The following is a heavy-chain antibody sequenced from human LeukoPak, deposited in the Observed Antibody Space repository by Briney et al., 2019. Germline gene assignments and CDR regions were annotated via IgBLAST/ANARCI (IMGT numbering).Heavy chain of an antibody. CDR3: ARDRAQYYDILTGPLYYYMDV. D-gene: IGHD3-9*01. CDR2: ISSSSSYI. V-gene: IGHV3-21*04. J-gene: IGHJ6*03. CDR1: GFTFSSYS. Sequence: GGSLRLSCAASGFTFSSYSMNWVRQAPGKGLEWVSSISSSSSYIYYADSVKGRFTISRDNAKNSLYLQMNSLRAEDTALYYCARDRAQYYDILTGPLYYYMDVWGKGTTVTVSS.